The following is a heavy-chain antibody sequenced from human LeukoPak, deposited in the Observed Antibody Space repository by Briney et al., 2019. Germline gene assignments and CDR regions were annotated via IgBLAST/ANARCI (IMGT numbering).Heavy chain of an antibody. D-gene: IGHD3-16*01. V-gene: IGHV1-18*01. Sequence: ASVKVSCKASGYTFTSYGISWVRQAPGQGLEWMGWISAYNGNTNYAQKLQGRVTMTTDTATSTAYMELRSLRSDDTAVYYCARSDYVWGSSFWWGQGTLVTVSS. CDR3: ARSDYVWGSSFW. J-gene: IGHJ4*02. CDR1: GYTFTSYG. CDR2: ISAYNGNT.